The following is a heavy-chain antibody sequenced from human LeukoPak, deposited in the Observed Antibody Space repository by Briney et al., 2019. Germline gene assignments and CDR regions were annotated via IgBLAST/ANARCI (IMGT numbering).Heavy chain of an antibody. J-gene: IGHJ6*03. Sequence: SETLSLTCTVSGGSISSSSYYWGWIRQPPGKGLEWIGNIYYTGTTNYNPSLKSRVTISVDTSKNQFSLKVGSVTAADTAVYYCARTAYHSHHNSGNYIYYYYMDVWGKGTSVTISS. CDR1: GGSISSSSYY. CDR3: ARTAYHSHHNSGNYIYYYYMDV. D-gene: IGHD3-10*01. V-gene: IGHV4-39*07. CDR2: IYYTGTT.